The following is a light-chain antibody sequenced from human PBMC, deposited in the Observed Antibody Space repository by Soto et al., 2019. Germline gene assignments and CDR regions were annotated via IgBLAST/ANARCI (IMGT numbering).Light chain of an antibody. CDR2: STD. J-gene: IGLJ2*01. CDR3: LLYLGGYVV. CDR1: TGAVTSGYY. V-gene: IGLV7-43*01. Sequence: QAVVTQESSLTVSPGGTVTLTCASSTGAVTSGYYPNWVQQKPGQTPRALIYSTDNKHSWTPARFSGSLLGGKAALTLSGAQPEDEAEYYCLLYLGGYVVFGGGTKLTVL.